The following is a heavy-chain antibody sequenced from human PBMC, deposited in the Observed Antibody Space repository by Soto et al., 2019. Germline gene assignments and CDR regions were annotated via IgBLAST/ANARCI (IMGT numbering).Heavy chain of an antibody. V-gene: IGHV3-30-3*01. Sequence: PVGSLRISCAASGFTFSTFALHWVRQAPGEGLEWVALISHDGRIEKYADSVKGRFTISRDNSKNTLYMQMDSLRLEDTGVYYCARDGLPDDFRSGGYWFDPWGQGTQVTVS. D-gene: IGHD3-3*01. CDR3: ARDGLPDDFRSGGYWFDP. J-gene: IGHJ5*02. CDR1: GFTFSTFA. CDR2: ISHDGRIE.